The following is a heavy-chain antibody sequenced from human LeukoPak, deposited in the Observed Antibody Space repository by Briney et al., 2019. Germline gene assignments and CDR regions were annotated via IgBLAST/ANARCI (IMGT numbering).Heavy chain of an antibody. Sequence: GGSLRLSCVVSGFTFKNYIMTWVRQAPGQGLSWVSSISGSGTIVYYADSVKGRFTVSRGNDQNSLFLQMNSLRDEDTATYYCATCSYDGSGYYYMWGQGAVVTVSS. CDR3: ATCSYDGSGYYYM. J-gene: IGHJ4*02. V-gene: IGHV3-48*02. D-gene: IGHD3-22*01. CDR2: ISGSGTIV. CDR1: GFTFKNYI.